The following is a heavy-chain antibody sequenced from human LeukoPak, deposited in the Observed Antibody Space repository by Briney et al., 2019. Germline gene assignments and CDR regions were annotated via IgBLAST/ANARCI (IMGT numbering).Heavy chain of an antibody. D-gene: IGHD3-3*01. CDR2: ISSSSSYI. CDR1: GFTFSSYS. V-gene: IGHV3-21*01. CDR3: AIFGAWDY. Sequence: PGGSLRLSCAASGFTFSSYSMNWVRQAPGKGLEWVSSISSSSSYIYYAGSVKGRFTISRDNAKNSLYLQMNSLRAEDTAVYYCAIFGAWDYWGQGTLVTVSS. J-gene: IGHJ4*02.